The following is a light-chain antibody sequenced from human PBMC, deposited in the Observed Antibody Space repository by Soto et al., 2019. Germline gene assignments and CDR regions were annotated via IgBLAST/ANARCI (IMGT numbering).Light chain of an antibody. J-gene: IGKJ2*01. V-gene: IGKV1-39*01. CDR3: QQYNAFYT. Sequence: DIQMTQSPSSLSASVGDRVTITCRASQSISSYLNWYQQKPGKAPKLLIYAASSLQSGVPSRFSGSGSETEFTLTISSLQPDDFATYYCQQYNAFYTFGQGTKVDIK. CDR2: AAS. CDR1: QSISSY.